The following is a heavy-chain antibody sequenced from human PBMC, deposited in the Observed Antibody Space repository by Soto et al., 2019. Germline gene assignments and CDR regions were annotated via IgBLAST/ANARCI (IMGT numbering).Heavy chain of an antibody. Sequence: PGESLKISCKASGYSFTSNWIAWVRQMPGKGLEWMGIIFPGDSDTRYSPSFQGQVTISADKSISTAFLQWSSLKASDTAIYYCARHPPCSSSSDWLDPWGQGTLVTVSS. V-gene: IGHV5-51*01. CDR3: ARHPPCSSSSDWLDP. J-gene: IGHJ5*02. CDR1: GYSFTSNW. CDR2: IFPGDSDT. D-gene: IGHD6-6*01.